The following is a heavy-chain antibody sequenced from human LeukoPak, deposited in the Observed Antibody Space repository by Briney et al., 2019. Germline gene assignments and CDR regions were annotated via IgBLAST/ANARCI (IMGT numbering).Heavy chain of an antibody. CDR1: GGSISSYY. V-gene: IGHV4-59*04. D-gene: IGHD5-12*01. CDR3: ARVASSVRDDAIDI. J-gene: IGHJ3*02. Sequence: SETLSLTCTVSGGSISSYYWSWIRQPPGKGLEWIGSMYHSGSTYQNPSLKNRVTVSIDTSKNQFSLRLSFATAADTALYYCARVASSVRDDAIDIWGQGTMVIVSS. CDR2: MYHSGST.